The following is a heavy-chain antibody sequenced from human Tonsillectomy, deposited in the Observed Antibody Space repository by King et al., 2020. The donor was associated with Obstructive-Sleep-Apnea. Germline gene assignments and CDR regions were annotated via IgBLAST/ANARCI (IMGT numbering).Heavy chain of an antibody. D-gene: IGHD3-22*01. CDR1: GFTFSSYG. J-gene: IGHJ4*02. CDR2: IRYDGSNK. V-gene: IGHV3-30*02. CDR3: AKDRYYDSSGYYYNADY. Sequence: VQLVESGGGVVQPGRSLRLSCAASGFTFSSYGMHWVRQAPGKGLEWVAFIRYDGSNKYYADSVKGRFTISRDNSKNTLYLQMNSLRAEDTAVYYCAKDRYYDSSGYYYNADYWGQGTLVTVSS.